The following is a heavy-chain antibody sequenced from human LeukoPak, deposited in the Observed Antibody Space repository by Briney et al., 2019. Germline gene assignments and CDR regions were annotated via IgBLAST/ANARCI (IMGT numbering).Heavy chain of an antibody. CDR3: ARMSSGYPYYFDY. V-gene: IGHV4-59*01. CDR1: GGSISSYY. J-gene: IGHJ4*02. CDR2: IYYSGTT. D-gene: IGHD3-22*01. Sequence: SETLSLTCTVSGGSISSYYWNWIRQPPGKGLEWIAYIYYSGTTNYNPSLKSRVTISVDTSKNQFSLKLSSVTAADTALYYCARMSSGYPYYFDYWGQGTLVTVSS.